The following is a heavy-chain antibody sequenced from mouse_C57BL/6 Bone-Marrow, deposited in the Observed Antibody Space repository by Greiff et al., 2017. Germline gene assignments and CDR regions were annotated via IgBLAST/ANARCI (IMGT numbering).Heavy chain of an antibody. V-gene: IGHV14-3*01. J-gene: IGHJ3*01. CDR1: GFNIKNPD. CDR3: AVDFYGSGPTPFAY. D-gene: IGHD1-1*01. CDR2: IDPGNGNT. Sequence: EVQLQQSVAELVRPGALVKLSCTASGFNIKNPDMLWVKQRPEQGRVWIGWIDPGNGNTTYAPKFQGKATITADTSSNTAYLQLTSLTCEVTAIYYCAVDFYGSGPTPFAYWGQGTLVTVSA.